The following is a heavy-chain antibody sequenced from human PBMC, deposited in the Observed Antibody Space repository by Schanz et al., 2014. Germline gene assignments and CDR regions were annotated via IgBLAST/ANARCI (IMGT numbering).Heavy chain of an antibody. Sequence: EVQLVESGGGLVQPGGSLRLSCAASGFTFTGYVMTWVRQAPGKGLEWVSYISSSSTIYYADSVKGRFTISRDNPKKTLYLQMNSLRAEDTAVYYCARDHQWLARYYRDVWGKGTTVTVSS. V-gene: IGHV3-48*01. D-gene: IGHD6-19*01. J-gene: IGHJ6*03. CDR2: ISSSSTI. CDR3: ARDHQWLARYYRDV. CDR1: GFTFTGYV.